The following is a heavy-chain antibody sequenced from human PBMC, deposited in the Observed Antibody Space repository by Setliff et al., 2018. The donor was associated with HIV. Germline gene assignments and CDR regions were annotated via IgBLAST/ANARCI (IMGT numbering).Heavy chain of an antibody. Sequence: GESLKISCKGSGYSFTSYWIGWVRQMPGKGLEWMGIIYPGDSDTRYSPSFQGQVTISADKSISTAYLQWSSLKASDTAMYYCARSDRVLWFWELSKYLYFQHWGQGTLVTVSS. V-gene: IGHV5-51*01. CDR3: ARSDRVLWFWELSKYLYFQH. J-gene: IGHJ1*01. D-gene: IGHD3-10*01. CDR1: GYSFTSYW. CDR2: IYPGDSDT.